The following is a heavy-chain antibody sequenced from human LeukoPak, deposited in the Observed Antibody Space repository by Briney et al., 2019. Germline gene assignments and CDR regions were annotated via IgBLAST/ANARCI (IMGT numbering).Heavy chain of an antibody. Sequence: ASVKVSCKASGYTFTGYYMHWVRQAPGQGLEWMGWINPNGGGTNYAQKFQGRVTMTRDTSISTAYMELSRLRSDDTAVYYCARDAVVVPAAIGAYYYYYMDVWGKGTTVTVSS. V-gene: IGHV1-2*02. CDR1: GYTFTGYY. D-gene: IGHD2-2*02. J-gene: IGHJ6*03. CDR2: INPNGGGT. CDR3: ARDAVVVPAAIGAYYYYYMDV.